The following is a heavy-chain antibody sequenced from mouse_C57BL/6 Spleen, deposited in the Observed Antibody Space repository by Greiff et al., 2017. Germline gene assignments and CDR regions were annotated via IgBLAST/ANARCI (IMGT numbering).Heavy chain of an antibody. CDR2: IGPGSGST. V-gene: IGHV1-77*01. Sequence: VKLQQSGAELVKPGASVKISCKASGYTFTDYYINWVKQRPGQGLEWIGKIGPGSGSTYYNEKFKGKATLTADKSSSTAYMQLSSLTSEDSAVYFCGYDYDVGFAYWGQGTLVTVSA. D-gene: IGHD2-4*01. CDR1: GYTFTDYY. CDR3: GYDYDVGFAY. J-gene: IGHJ3*01.